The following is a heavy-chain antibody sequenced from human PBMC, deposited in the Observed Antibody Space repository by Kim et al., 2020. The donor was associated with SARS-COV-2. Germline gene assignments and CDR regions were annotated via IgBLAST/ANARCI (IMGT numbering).Heavy chain of an antibody. CDR1: GGTFSSYA. CDR2: IIPIFGTA. CDR3: ARADDSGYGGGWFDP. Sequence: SVKVSCKASGGTFSSYAISWVRQAPGQGLEWMGGIIPIFGTANYAQKFQGRVTITADESTSTAYMELSSLRSEDTAVYYCARADDSGYGGGWFDPWGQGTLVTVSS. V-gene: IGHV1-69*13. D-gene: IGHD5-12*01. J-gene: IGHJ5*02.